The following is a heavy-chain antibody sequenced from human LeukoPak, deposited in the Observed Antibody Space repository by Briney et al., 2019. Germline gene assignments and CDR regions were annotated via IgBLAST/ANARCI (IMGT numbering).Heavy chain of an antibody. CDR3: ARISRHLAVYY. V-gene: IGHV2-70*04. D-gene: IGHD3-16*01. CDR2: IDWDDDK. Sequence: SGPTLVNPRQTLTLTCTFSGFSLTTSGMRVTWIRQPPGKALEWLARIDWDDDKFYSASLKTRLSISKDTSKKQVVLTMTNMDPVDTATHYCARISRHLAVYYWGQGILVAVSS. J-gene: IGHJ4*02. CDR1: GFSLTTSGMR.